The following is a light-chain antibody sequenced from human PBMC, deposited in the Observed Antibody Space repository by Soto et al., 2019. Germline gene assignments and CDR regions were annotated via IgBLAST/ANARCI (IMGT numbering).Light chain of an antibody. V-gene: IGLV1-40*01. J-gene: IGLJ1*01. CDR1: SCNLGAGYD. CDR2: GNR. CDR3: QAYDSSLSGSRV. Sequence: QPVLTQPPSVSGAPGQRVTISCTGNSCNLGAGYDVHWYQQLPGAAPKLVIFGNRNRPSGVPERFSGSKSGTSASLAITGLQAEDEADYYCQAYDSSLSGSRVFGTGTKLTVL.